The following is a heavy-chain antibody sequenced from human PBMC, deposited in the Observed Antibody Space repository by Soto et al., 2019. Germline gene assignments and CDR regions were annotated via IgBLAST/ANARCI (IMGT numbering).Heavy chain of an antibody. Sequence: ASVKVSCKASGYTFTSYAISWVRQAPGQGLEWMGWISAYNGNTNYAQKLQGRVTMTTDTSTSTAYMELRSLRSDDTAVYYCARDVVVVAATRRNWFDPWGQGTLVTVSS. J-gene: IGHJ5*02. CDR1: GYTFTSYA. D-gene: IGHD2-15*01. CDR2: ISAYNGNT. CDR3: ARDVVVVAATRRNWFDP. V-gene: IGHV1-18*01.